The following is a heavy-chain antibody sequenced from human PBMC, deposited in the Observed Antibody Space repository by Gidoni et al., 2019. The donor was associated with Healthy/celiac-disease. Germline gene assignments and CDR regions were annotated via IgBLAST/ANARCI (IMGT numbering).Heavy chain of an antibody. CDR3: ASSIAVAGTDDY. CDR1: GGSISSYY. J-gene: IGHJ4*02. CDR2: IYTSGST. V-gene: IGHV4-4*07. Sequence: QVQLQESGPGLVKPSETLSLTCTVSGGSISSYYCSWTRQPAGKGLEWIGRIYTSGSTNYNPSLKSRVTMSVDTSKNQFSLKLSSVTAADTAVYYCASSIAVAGTDDYWGQGTLVTVSS. D-gene: IGHD6-19*01.